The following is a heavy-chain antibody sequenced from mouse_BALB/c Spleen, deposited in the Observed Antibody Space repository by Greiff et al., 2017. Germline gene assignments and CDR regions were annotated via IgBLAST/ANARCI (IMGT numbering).Heavy chain of an antibody. CDR3: ARGRGAMDY. CDR1: GFTFSSYA. V-gene: IGHV5-6-5*01. Sequence: VQLKESGGGLVKPGGSLKLSCAASGFTFSSYAMSWVRQTPEKRLEWVASISSGGSTYYPDSVKGRFTISRDNARNILYLQMSSLGSEDTAMYYCARGRGAMDYWGQGTSVTVSS. J-gene: IGHJ4*01. CDR2: ISSGGST.